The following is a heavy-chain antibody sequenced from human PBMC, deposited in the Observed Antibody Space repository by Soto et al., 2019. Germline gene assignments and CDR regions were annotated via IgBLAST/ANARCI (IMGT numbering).Heavy chain of an antibody. V-gene: IGHV3-74*01. CDR2: INSDGSST. D-gene: IGHD6-19*01. Sequence: EVQLVESGGGLVQPGGSLRLSCAASGFTFSSYLMHWVRQAPGKGLVWVSRINSDGSSTTYADSVKGRFTISRDSAKNALYLQVNSLRDEDTAVYYCARVRMAGDFDIWGQGTMVTVSS. CDR1: GFTFSSYL. CDR3: ARVRMAGDFDI. J-gene: IGHJ3*02.